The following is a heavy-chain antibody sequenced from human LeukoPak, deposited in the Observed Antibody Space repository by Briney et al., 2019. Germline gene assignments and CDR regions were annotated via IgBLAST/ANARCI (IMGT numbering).Heavy chain of an antibody. CDR1: GGSISSSSYS. Sequence: PSETLSLTCTVSGGSISSSSYSWGWIRQPPGKGLEWIGSIYYSGSTYYNPSLKSRVTISVDTSKNQFSLKLSSVTAADTAVYYCARRYCSSTSCYFSEYYFDYWGQGTLVTVSS. CDR2: IYYSGST. CDR3: ARRYCSSTSCYFSEYYFDY. J-gene: IGHJ4*02. V-gene: IGHV4-39*01. D-gene: IGHD2-2*01.